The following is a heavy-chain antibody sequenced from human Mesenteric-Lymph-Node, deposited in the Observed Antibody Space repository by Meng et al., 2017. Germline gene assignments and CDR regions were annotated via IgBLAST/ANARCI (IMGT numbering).Heavy chain of an antibody. Sequence: GSGQVKPSHTLSLSLAVYGGSFSGYYWSWIRQPPGKGLEWIGEINHSGSTNYNPSLKSRVTISVDTSKNQFSLKLSSVTAADTAVYYCARGSSSSWYFGYWGQGTLVTVSS. J-gene: IGHJ4*02. D-gene: IGHD6-13*01. CDR1: GGSFSGYY. V-gene: IGHV4-34*01. CDR3: ARGSSSSWYFGY. CDR2: INHSGST.